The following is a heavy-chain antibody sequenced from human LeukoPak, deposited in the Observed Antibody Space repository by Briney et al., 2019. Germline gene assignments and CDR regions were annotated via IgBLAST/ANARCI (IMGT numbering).Heavy chain of an antibody. Sequence: GGALRLSCAGSGFTFSKFSLNWVRQAPGRGLEWVSSITSNGSKTFHSDVLMGRFTISRDNAKNSLYLQMSGLRAEDTAVYYCTRAIRATGTDYWGQGTLVTVSS. CDR1: GFTFSKFS. CDR2: ITSNGSKT. D-gene: IGHD6-13*01. J-gene: IGHJ4*02. V-gene: IGHV3-21*01. CDR3: TRAIRATGTDY.